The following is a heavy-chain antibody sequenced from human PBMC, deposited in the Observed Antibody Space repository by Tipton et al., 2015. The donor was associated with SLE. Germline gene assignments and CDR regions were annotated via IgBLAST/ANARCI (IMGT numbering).Heavy chain of an antibody. Sequence: SLRLSCAASGFTYDDYAMRWVRQAPGKGLEWVSLISGDGGSTYYADSVKGRFTISRDNSKNSLYLQMNSLRTEDTALYYCAKADDSSGYCDYWGQGTLVTVSS. D-gene: IGHD3-22*01. V-gene: IGHV3-43*02. CDR3: AKADDSSGYCDY. CDR1: GFTYDDYA. CDR2: ISGDGGST. J-gene: IGHJ4*02.